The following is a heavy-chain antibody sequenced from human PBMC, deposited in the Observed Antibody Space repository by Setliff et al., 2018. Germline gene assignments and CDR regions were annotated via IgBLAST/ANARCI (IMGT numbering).Heavy chain of an antibody. D-gene: IGHD3-10*01. CDR1: GYSISSGYY. Sequence: SETLSLTCAVSGYSISSGYYWGWIRQPPGKGLEWIGNIYYSGSTYYNPSLKSRVTISVDTSKNQFSLKLSSVTAADTAVYYCARDTMVRGVIIPGMDYWGQGTLVTVSS. CDR2: IYYSGST. V-gene: IGHV4-38-2*02. CDR3: ARDTMVRGVIIPGMDY. J-gene: IGHJ4*02.